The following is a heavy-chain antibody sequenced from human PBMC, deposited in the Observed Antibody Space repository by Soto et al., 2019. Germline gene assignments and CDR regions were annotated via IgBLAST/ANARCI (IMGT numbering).Heavy chain of an antibody. CDR1: GGSVFSSGHY. D-gene: IGHD3-22*01. V-gene: IGHV4-30-4*08. J-gene: IGHJ4*02. CDR2: IYYSGST. Sequence: SETLSLTCTVSGGSVFSSGHYWSWIRQPPGKGLEWIGYIYYSGSTYYNPSLKSRVTISVDTSKNQFSLKLSSVTAADTAVYYCARFYYYDSSGYYYVEEFDYWGQGTLVTVSS. CDR3: ARFYYYDSSGYYYVEEFDY.